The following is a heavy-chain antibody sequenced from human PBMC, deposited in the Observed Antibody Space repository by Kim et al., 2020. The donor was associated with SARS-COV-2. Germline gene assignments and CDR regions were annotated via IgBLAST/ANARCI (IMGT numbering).Heavy chain of an antibody. J-gene: IGHJ4*02. CDR1: FYTFTIYC. Sequence: SFNFSFKASFYTFTIYCLIFFPHSPLQLLYFILFIISYNFNTKYSHNLQGRVTMTTDTSTSTAYMELRILRSDDTAVYYCARGRFYDILTGLSTSFDYWGKGKLVTV. CDR2: IISYNFNT. CDR3: ARGRFYDILTGLSTSFDY. V-gene: IGHV1-18*04. D-gene: IGHD3-9*01.